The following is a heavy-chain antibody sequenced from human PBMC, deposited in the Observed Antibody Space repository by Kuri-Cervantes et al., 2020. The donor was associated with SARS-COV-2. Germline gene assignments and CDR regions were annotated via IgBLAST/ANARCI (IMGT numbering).Heavy chain of an antibody. CDR1: GFTFSNAW. D-gene: IGHD3-3*01. J-gene: IGHJ4*02. CDR2: IKSKTDGGTT. CDR3: TTARITIFGVVIPTPDY. Sequence: GGSLRLFCAASGFTFSNAWMSWVRQAPGKGLEWVGRIKSKTDGGTTDYAAPVKGRFTISRDDSKNTLYLQMNSLKTEDTAVYYCTTARITIFGVVIPTPDYWGQGTLVTVSS. V-gene: IGHV3-15*01.